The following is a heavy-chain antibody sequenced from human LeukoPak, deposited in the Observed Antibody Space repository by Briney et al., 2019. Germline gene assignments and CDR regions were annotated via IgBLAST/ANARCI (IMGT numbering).Heavy chain of an antibody. V-gene: IGHV1-2*02. J-gene: IGHJ4*02. CDR2: INPNSGGT. Sequence: ASVKVSCKASGYTFTRYGINWVRQAPGQGLEWMGWINPNSGGTNYAQKFQGRVTMTRDTSISTAYMELSRLRSDDTAVYYCARVRKAYSGYEQKTGPIGYWGQGTLVTVSS. D-gene: IGHD5-12*01. CDR3: ARVRKAYSGYEQKTGPIGY. CDR1: GYTFTRYG.